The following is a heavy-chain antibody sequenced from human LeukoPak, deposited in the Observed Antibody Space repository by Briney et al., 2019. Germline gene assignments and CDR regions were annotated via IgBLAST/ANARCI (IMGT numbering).Heavy chain of an antibody. V-gene: IGHV4-34*01. J-gene: IGHJ5*02. CDR2: INHSGST. D-gene: IGHD2-2*01. CDR3: ARGVKYQLLLNWFDP. CDR1: GGSFSGYY. Sequence: SETLSLTCAVHGGSFSGYYWSWIRQPPGKGLEWIGEINHSGSTNYNPSLKSRVTISVDTSKNQFSLKLSSVTAADTAVYYCARGVKYQLLLNWFDPWGQGTLVTVSS.